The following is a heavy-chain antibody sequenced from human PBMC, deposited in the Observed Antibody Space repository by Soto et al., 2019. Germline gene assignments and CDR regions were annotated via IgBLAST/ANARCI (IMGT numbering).Heavy chain of an antibody. CDR2: IIPILGIA. J-gene: IGHJ5*02. CDR1: GGTFSSYT. V-gene: IGHV1-69*02. D-gene: IGHD1-26*01. CDR3: ARGFSGRHWEIRFDP. Sequence: GVSVKVSWKASGGTFSSYTISWVRQAPGQGLEWMGRIIPILGIANYAQKFQGRVTITADKSTSTAYMELSSLRSEDSAVYYCARGFSGRHWEIRFDPWGQGTLVTVSS.